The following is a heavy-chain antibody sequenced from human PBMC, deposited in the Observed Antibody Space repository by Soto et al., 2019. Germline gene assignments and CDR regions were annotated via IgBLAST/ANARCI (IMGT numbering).Heavy chain of an antibody. V-gene: IGHV4-59*08. D-gene: IGHD4-17*01. J-gene: IGHJ4*02. CDR3: ARHDSGYGDYEGAFDY. CDR2: IYYSGST. Sequence: SETLSLTCTVSGGSISSYYWSWIRQPPGKGLEWIGYIYYSGSTNYNPSLKSRVTISVDTSKNQFSLKLSSVTAADTAVYYCARHDSGYGDYEGAFDYWGQGTLVTVSS. CDR1: GGSISSYY.